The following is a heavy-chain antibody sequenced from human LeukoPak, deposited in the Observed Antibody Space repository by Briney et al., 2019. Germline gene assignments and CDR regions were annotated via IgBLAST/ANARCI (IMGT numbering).Heavy chain of an antibody. CDR3: ARHKGDGDNWTFDY. CDR1: GYSITSYW. V-gene: IGHV5-51*01. D-gene: IGHD1-20*01. Sequence: GASLKISSKGSGYSITSYWIGWVRQMPGKGLEWMGIIYHGDSDTRYSPSFQGKVTISADKSISTAYQQWSRLKASDTAMYYCARHKGDGDNWTFDYWGQGTLVTVSS. CDR2: IYHGDSDT. J-gene: IGHJ4*02.